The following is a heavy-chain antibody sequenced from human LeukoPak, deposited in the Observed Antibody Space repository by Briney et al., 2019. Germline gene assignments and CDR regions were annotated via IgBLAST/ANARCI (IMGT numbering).Heavy chain of an antibody. Sequence: GGSLRLSCAASGFTVSSSYMSWVRQAPGKGLEWVSVIYSGGSTYYADSVMGRFTISRDNSKNTLYLQMNSLRAEDTAVYFCARDRGRPTMVRGVLYYYYGMDVWGQGTTVTVSS. CDR2: IYSGGST. CDR1: GFTVSSSY. V-gene: IGHV3-53*01. J-gene: IGHJ6*02. D-gene: IGHD3-10*01. CDR3: ARDRGRPTMVRGVLYYYYGMDV.